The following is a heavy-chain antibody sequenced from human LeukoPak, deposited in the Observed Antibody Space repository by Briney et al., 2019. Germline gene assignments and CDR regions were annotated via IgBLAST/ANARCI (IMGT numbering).Heavy chain of an antibody. CDR1: GFTFGKYW. CDR2: IKLDGSEN. Sequence: GGSLRLSCVASGFTFGKYWMSWVRQAPGKGLEWVANIKLDGSENNYVDPVKGRFTISRDNTKNSLYLQMNSLRAEDTAVFYCARDQYDTWSRRGNFDSWGQGALVIVSS. V-gene: IGHV3-7*03. D-gene: IGHD3-3*01. J-gene: IGHJ4*02. CDR3: ARDQYDTWSRRGNFDS.